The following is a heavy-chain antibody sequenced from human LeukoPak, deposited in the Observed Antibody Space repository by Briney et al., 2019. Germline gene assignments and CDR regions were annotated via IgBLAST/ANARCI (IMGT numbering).Heavy chain of an antibody. D-gene: IGHD2-21*02. V-gene: IGHV4-61*02. Sequence: SQTLSLTCADPGGSISSGSYYGSWIRQPAGKGLEWIGRIYTSGSTNYNPPLKSRVTISVDTSKNQFSLKLSSVTAADTAVYYCSSCGGDCYSYWYFDLWGRGTLVTVSS. CDR3: SSCGGDCYSYWYFDL. CDR2: IYTSGST. CDR1: GGSISSGSYY. J-gene: IGHJ2*01.